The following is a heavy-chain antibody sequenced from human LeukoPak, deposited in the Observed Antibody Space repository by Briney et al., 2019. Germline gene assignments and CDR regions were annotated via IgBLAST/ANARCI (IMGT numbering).Heavy chain of an antibody. CDR3: ARDRSSYEYYFDS. D-gene: IGHD5-12*01. V-gene: IGHV3-30*04. Sequence: PGRSLRLSCAASGFTFNNYAMHWVRQAPGKGLEWVAVISCDGRNEYYADSVKGRFTISRDNSKNTLYLQMHSLRAEDTAVYYCARDRSSYEYYFDSWGQGTLVTVSS. J-gene: IGHJ4*02. CDR1: GFTFNNYA. CDR2: ISCDGRNE.